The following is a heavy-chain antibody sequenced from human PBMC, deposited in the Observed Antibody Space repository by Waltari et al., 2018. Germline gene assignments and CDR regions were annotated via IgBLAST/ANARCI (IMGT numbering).Heavy chain of an antibody. Sequence: VQLAESGGGLVKPGVSLRLSCAASGFTFSSYSIIWVRQAPRKGLEWVSAISSSSSYIYYADSVKGRFTISRDNAKNSLYLQMNSLRAEDTAVYYCAREREWPTMDAFDIWGQGTMVTVSS. CDR1: GFTFSSYS. J-gene: IGHJ3*02. CDR2: ISSSSSYI. D-gene: IGHD3-3*01. V-gene: IGHV3-21*01. CDR3: AREREWPTMDAFDI.